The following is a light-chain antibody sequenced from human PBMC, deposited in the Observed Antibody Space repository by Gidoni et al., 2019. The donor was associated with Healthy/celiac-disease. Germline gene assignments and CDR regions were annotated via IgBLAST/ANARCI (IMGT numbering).Light chain of an antibody. J-gene: IGLJ3*02. CDR3: SSYTSSTG. Sequence: QSALTQPASVSGSPGQSITISCTGTSSDVGGYNYGSWYQQHPGKAPKLMIYEVSNRPSGVSNRFSGSKSGNTASLTISGLQAEDEADYYCSSYTSSTGFGGGTKLTVL. V-gene: IGLV2-14*01. CDR1: SSDVGGYNY. CDR2: EVS.